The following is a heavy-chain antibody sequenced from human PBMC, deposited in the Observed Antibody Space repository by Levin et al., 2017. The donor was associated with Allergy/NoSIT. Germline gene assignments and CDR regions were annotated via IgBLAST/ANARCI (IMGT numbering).Heavy chain of an antibody. CDR3: AKSRSTTCYSSGDN. V-gene: IGHV3-23*01. J-gene: IGHJ4*02. CDR1: GFTFSSYA. Sequence: PGGSLRLSCAASGFTFSSYAMSWVRQAPGKGLEWLSAICGSGGSTYYADSVKGRFTISRDNSKNTLHLQMNSLSAEDTAVYYCAKSRSTTCYSSGDNWGQGTLVTVSS. D-gene: IGHD2/OR15-2a*01. CDR2: ICGSGGST.